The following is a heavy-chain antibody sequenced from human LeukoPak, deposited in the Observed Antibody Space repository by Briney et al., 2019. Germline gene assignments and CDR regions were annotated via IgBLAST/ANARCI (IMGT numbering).Heavy chain of an antibody. V-gene: IGHV3-23*01. CDR2: ISGSGGST. Sequence: GGSLRLSCAASGFTFSSYAMSWVRQAPGKGLEWVSAISGSGGSTYYADSVKGRLTISRDNSKNTLYLQMSSLRAEDTAVYYCVKDLKLGYCSGGSCYSPGSDYWGQGTLVTVSS. CDR1: GFTFSSYA. J-gene: IGHJ4*02. D-gene: IGHD2-15*01. CDR3: VKDLKLGYCSGGSCYSPGSDY.